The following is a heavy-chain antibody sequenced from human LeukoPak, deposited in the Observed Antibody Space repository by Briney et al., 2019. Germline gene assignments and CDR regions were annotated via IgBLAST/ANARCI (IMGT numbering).Heavy chain of an antibody. D-gene: IGHD3-22*01. CDR3: ASRSGYRQADGDFDY. Sequence: PGGSLRLSCAASGFTFSRYGMHSVRQAPGKGLERVAVISYVGSDKYYADSVKGRFTISRDNSKNTLYLQMNSLGAADTAVYYCASRSGYRQADGDFDYWGQGTLVTVSS. CDR1: GFTFSRYG. J-gene: IGHJ4*02. V-gene: IGHV3-30*03. CDR2: ISYVGSDK.